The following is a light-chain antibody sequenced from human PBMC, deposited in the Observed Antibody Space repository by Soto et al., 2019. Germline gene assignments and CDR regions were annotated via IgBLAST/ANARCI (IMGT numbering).Light chain of an antibody. CDR1: QSISSY. J-gene: IGKJ4*01. CDR3: QQSYSTPLT. Sequence: DIQMTQSPASLSASVGCRVTITCRASQSISSYLNWYQQKPGKAPKLLIYAASSLQSGVPSRFSGSGSGTDFTLTISSLQPEDFATYYCQQSYSTPLTFGGGTKVDIK. CDR2: AAS. V-gene: IGKV1-39*01.